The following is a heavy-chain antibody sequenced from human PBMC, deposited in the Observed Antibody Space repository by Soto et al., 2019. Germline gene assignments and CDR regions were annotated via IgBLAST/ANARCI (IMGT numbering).Heavy chain of an antibody. D-gene: IGHD2-15*01. CDR1: GSSSDPFT. V-gene: IGHV3-9*02. CDR3: AVSSPDIVVLPSSIYFTS. CDR2: LSWDRSTV. J-gene: IGHJ4*02. Sequence: PGGSLRLSCVASGSSSDPFTMHWVREPPGKGLEWVAGLSWDRSTVAYADSVQGRFTISRDHAKNSVDLLMDSLRPDDTALYFCAVSSPDIVVLPSSIYFTSWVPGTQVTVSS.